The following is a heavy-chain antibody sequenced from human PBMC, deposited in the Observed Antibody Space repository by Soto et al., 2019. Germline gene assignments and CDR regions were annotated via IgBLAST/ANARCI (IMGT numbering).Heavy chain of an antibody. CDR1: GFTFSDYS. V-gene: IGHV3-48*01. CDR2: ITHSPQII. D-gene: IGHD1-26*01. CDR3: TRDGRRGWEMDV. J-gene: IGHJ6*04. Sequence: EVQLVESGGGLVQPGGSLRLSCVASGFTFSDYSLNWVRQAPGKGLEWVSHITHSPQIIYYADSVRGRFTISRDNAHNSLYLQMNSLGAEDTAVYYCTRDGRRGWEMDVWGKGTTVTVSS.